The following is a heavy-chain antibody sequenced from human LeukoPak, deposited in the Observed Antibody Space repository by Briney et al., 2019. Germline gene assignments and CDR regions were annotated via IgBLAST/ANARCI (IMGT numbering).Heavy chain of an antibody. CDR3: ARDVGGYYYYYGMDV. Sequence: GGSLRLSCAASGFTFSSYWMSWVRQAPGKGLEWVANIKQDGSEKCYVDSVKGRFTISRDNAKNSLYPQMNSLRAEDTAVYYCARDVGGYYYYYGMDVWGQGTTVTVSS. V-gene: IGHV3-7*01. CDR2: IKQDGSEK. CDR1: GFTFSSYW. D-gene: IGHD4-23*01. J-gene: IGHJ6*02.